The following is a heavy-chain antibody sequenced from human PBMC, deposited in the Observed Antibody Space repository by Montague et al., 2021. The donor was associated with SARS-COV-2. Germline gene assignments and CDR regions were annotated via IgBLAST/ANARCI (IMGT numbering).Heavy chain of an antibody. CDR3: ARQLPSYCSTSKCYPYSFDV. J-gene: IGHJ4*02. D-gene: IGHD2-2*01. Sequence: SETLSLTCTVSGGSISSPDYYWGCIRQSPGQGLKWIVSISYAAKTYYTLSLRSRVSFSMDTSKNHFSLSPNSVTAADTAVYFCARQLPSYCSTSKCYPYSFDVWGQGTLVTVSS. CDR1: GGSISSPDYY. CDR2: ISYAAKT. V-gene: IGHV4-39*01.